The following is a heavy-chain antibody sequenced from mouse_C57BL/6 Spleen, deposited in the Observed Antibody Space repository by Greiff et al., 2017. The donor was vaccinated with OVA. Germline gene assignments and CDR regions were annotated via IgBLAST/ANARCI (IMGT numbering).Heavy chain of an antibody. V-gene: IGHV3-6*01. CDR2: ISYDGSN. Sequence: VQLKESGPGLVKPSQSLSLTCSVTGYSITSGYYWNWIRQFPGNKLEWMGYISYDGSNNYNPSLKNRISITRDTSKNQFFLKLNSVTTEDTATYYCARDPVGYYGSTLFFDYWGQGTTLTVSS. D-gene: IGHD1-1*01. CDR3: ARDPVGYYGSTLFFDY. J-gene: IGHJ2*01. CDR1: GYSITSGYY.